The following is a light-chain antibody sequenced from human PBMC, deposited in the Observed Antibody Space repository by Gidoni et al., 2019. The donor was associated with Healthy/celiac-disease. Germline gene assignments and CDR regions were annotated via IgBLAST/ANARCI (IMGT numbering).Light chain of an antibody. Sequence: DIVMTQSPLSLPVTPGEPASISCRSSQSLLHSNGYNYLDWYLQKPGQSPQLLIYLGSNRDSGVPDRFIGSGSGTDFTLKISRVEPEDVGVYYCMQALQTPRTLGQGTKVEIK. CDR1: QSLLHSNGYNY. CDR3: MQALQTPRT. CDR2: LGS. V-gene: IGKV2-28*01. J-gene: IGKJ1*01.